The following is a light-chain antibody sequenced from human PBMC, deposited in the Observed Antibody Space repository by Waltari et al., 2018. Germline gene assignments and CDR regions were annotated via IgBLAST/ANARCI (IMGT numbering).Light chain of an antibody. J-gene: IGKJ1*01. CDR2: GAS. V-gene: IGKV3-20*01. CDR1: QSVSRA. Sequence: ELVLTQSPGTLSLSLGERAPVSCRASQSVSRALAWYQQKPGQAPRLLIYGASTRATGITDRFSGSGSGTDFSLTVSRLEPDDFAVYYCQHYLRLPVTFGQGTTVEI. CDR3: QHYLRLPVT.